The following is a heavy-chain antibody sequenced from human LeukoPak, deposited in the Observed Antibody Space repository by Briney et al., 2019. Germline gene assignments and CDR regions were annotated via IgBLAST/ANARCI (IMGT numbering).Heavy chain of an antibody. CDR3: SSESRY. CDR2: ISSSGNYI. Sequence: PGGSLRLSCAASGFTFSSYNMNWVRQAPGKGLEWVSSISSSGNYIYYADSVKGRFTISRDNAKNSLYLQMSSLRDEDTAMYYCSSESRYWGQGTLVIVSS. CDR1: GFTFSSYN. J-gene: IGHJ4*02. D-gene: IGHD3-22*01. V-gene: IGHV3-21*01.